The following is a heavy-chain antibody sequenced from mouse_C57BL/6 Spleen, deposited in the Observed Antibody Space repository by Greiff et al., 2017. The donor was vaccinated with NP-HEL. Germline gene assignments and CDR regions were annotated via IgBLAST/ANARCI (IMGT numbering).Heavy chain of an antibody. CDR1: GYSITSGYY. CDR3: ARAPQLKRAMDY. V-gene: IGHV3-6*01. J-gene: IGHJ4*01. D-gene: IGHD3-1*01. CDR2: ISYDGSN. Sequence: EVKLVESGPGLVKPSQSLSLTCSVTGYSITSGYYWNWIRQFPGNKLEWMGYISYDGSNNYNPSLKNRISITRDTSKNQFFLKLNSVTTEDTATYYCARAPQLKRAMDYWGQGTSVTVSS.